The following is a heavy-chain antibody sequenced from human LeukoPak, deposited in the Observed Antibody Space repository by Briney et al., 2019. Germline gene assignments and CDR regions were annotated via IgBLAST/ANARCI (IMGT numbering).Heavy chain of an antibody. CDR2: ISGGGVNI. J-gene: IGHJ4*02. CDR3: AKDPIYYAPAAPYYFDY. CDR1: GFSFINYA. V-gene: IGHV3-23*01. Sequence: GGSLRLSCAASGFSFINYAMSWVRQAPGKGLEWVSVISGGGVNIFYAESVKGRFTISIDDSKNTVYLQMNSLRAEDTAVYYCAKDPIYYAPAAPYYFDYWGQGTLVTVSS. D-gene: IGHD2-2*01.